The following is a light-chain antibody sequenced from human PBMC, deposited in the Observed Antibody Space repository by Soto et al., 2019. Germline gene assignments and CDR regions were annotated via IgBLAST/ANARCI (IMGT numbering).Light chain of an antibody. V-gene: IGLV1-51*01. CDR3: GTWDSSLNAYV. CDR2: DNN. CDR1: SSNIGNND. J-gene: IGLJ1*01. Sequence: QSVLTQPPSVSAAPGQKVTISCSGSSSNIGNNDVSWYQQLPGTAPKLLIHDNNKRPSGIPDRFSGSKSGTSATLDITGLQTGDEADYYCGTWDSSLNAYVFGTGTKVTVL.